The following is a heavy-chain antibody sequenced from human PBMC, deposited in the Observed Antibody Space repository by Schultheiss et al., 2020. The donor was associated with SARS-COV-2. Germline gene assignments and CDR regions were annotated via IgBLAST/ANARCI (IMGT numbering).Heavy chain of an antibody. Sequence: SQTLSLTCAVYGGSFSGYYWCWIRQPPGKGLEWIGEINHSGSTNYNPSLKSRVTISVDTSKNQFSLKLSSVTAADTAVYYCATSKGTYCSSTSCYFPRYFDYWGQGTLVTVSS. D-gene: IGHD2-2*01. CDR1: GGSFSGYY. CDR2: INHSGST. V-gene: IGHV4-34*01. J-gene: IGHJ4*02. CDR3: ATSKGTYCSSTSCYFPRYFDY.